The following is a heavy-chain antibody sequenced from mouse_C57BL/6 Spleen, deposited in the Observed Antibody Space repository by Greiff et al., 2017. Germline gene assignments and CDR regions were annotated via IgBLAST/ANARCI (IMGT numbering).Heavy chain of an antibody. CDR3: ARSRDCGSSYDAMDY. J-gene: IGHJ4*01. D-gene: IGHD1-1*01. Sequence: QVQLQQPGAELVKPGASVKLSCKASGYTFTSYWMQWVKQRPGQGLEWIGEIDPSDSYTNYNQKFKGKATLTVDTSSSTAYMQLSRLTSEDSAVYYCARSRDCGSSYDAMDYWGQGTSVTVSS. CDR1: GYTFTSYW. V-gene: IGHV1-50*01. CDR2: IDPSDSYT.